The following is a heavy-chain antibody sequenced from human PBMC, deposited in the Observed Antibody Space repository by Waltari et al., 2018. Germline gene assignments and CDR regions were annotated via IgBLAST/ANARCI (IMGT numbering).Heavy chain of an antibody. CDR3: ARRRGSSAEFRHDAFDI. V-gene: IGHV5-51*01. CDR2: IYPGDSDT. CDR1: GYSFTSYW. D-gene: IGHD3-10*01. J-gene: IGHJ3*02. Sequence: EVQLVQSGAEVKKPGESLKISCKGSGYSFTSYWIGWVRQMPGKGLEWMGIIYPGDSDTRYSPSFQGQVTISADKSISTAYLQWSSRKASDTAMYYCARRRGSSAEFRHDAFDIWGQGTMVTVSS.